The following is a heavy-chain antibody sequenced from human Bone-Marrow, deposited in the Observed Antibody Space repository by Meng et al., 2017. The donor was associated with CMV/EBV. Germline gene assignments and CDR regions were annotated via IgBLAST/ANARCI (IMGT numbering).Heavy chain of an antibody. Sequence: ASVKVSCKVSGYTLTELSMHWVRQAPGKGLEWMGGFDPEDGETIYAQKFQGRVTMTEDTSTDTAYMELSNLRSEDTAVYYCATSPITMVRGVILNYWAQGTLVTVSS. J-gene: IGHJ4*02. CDR3: ATSPITMVRGVILNY. CDR2: FDPEDGET. CDR1: GYTLTELS. D-gene: IGHD3-10*01. V-gene: IGHV1-24*01.